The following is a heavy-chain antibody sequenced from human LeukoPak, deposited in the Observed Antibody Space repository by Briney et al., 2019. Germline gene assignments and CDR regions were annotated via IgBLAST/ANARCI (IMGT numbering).Heavy chain of an antibody. CDR2: INHSGST. V-gene: IGHV4-34*01. CDR3: ARAGVVVPAALFPRYYYYGMDV. D-gene: IGHD2-2*01. J-gene: IGHJ6*02. Sequence: SETLSLTCAVYGGSFSGYYWSWIRQPPGKGLEWIGEINHSGSTNYNPSLKSRVTISVDTSKNQFSLKLSSVTAADTAVYYCARAGVVVPAALFPRYYYYGMDVWGQGTTVTVSS. CDR1: GGSFSGYY.